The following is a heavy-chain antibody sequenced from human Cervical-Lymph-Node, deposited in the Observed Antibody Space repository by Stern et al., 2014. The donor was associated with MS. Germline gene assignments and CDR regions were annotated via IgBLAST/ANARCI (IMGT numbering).Heavy chain of an antibody. CDR3: ARQTTAWASDV. Sequence: VQLVQSGAELIRPGESLKISCKGSGFKFSIYWIAWVRQMPGKGLEWMGIIYTGDSETRYSPDFQGQVTMSADKSTSTACLQWSSLNASDTAMYFCARQTTAWASDVWGQGTLVTVSS. CDR2: IYTGDSET. D-gene: IGHD1-14*01. J-gene: IGHJ4*02. CDR1: GFKFSIYW. V-gene: IGHV5-51*01.